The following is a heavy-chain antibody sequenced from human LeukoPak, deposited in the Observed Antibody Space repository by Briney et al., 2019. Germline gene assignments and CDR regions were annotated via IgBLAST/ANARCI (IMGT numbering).Heavy chain of an antibody. Sequence: SETLSLTCTVSGGFISDGGYYWSWLRQPPGKGLEWIGYIYHSGFTSYNPSLKSRVTISVDRSKNQFSLNLNFVTAADTAIYYCATTPVGSTRFFDPWGQGTLVSVSS. D-gene: IGHD1-26*01. J-gene: IGHJ5*02. V-gene: IGHV4-30-2*01. CDR3: ATTPVGSTRFFDP. CDR2: IYHSGFT. CDR1: GGFISDGGYY.